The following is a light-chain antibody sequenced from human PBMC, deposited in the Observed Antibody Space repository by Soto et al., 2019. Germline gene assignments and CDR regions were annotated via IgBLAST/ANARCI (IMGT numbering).Light chain of an antibody. V-gene: IGKV3-20*01. J-gene: IGKJ1*01. CDR3: QHYGSALWT. Sequence: DIVLTQSPGTLSLSPGERATLSCRASQSVTSNNLAWYQQKPGQAPRILIYGASNRANGIPDRFTGSGSGTDFTLTISRLEPEAFAVYYCQHYGSALWTFGEGTKVELK. CDR1: QSVTSNN. CDR2: GAS.